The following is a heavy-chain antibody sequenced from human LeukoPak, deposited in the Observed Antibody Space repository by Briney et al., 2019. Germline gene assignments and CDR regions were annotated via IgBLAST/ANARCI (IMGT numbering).Heavy chain of an antibody. J-gene: IGHJ4*01. CDR2: IRHDGSNK. D-gene: IGHD3-10*01. Sequence: PGGSLRLSCAASGFIFSSYGIHWVRQAPGKGLEWVAFIRHDGSNKYFVDSVKGRFTISRDNSKNTLYLQMNSLRIGDTAVYYCARDHHGTGSYFEYWGHGILVTVSS. V-gene: IGHV3-30*02. CDR3: ARDHHGTGSYFEY. CDR1: GFIFSSYG.